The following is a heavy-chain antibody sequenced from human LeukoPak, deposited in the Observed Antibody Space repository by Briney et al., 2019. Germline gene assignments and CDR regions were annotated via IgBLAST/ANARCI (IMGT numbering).Heavy chain of an antibody. CDR3: AKGLFSGYDKYLDS. Sequence: GGSLRLSCVASGFAFETYTMNRVRQAPGKGLEWVSFISSTSSDINYADSVRDRFTISRDNAKNSLFLQMDSLRVEDTAVYYCAKGLFSGYDKYLDSWGQGTLVTVSS. J-gene: IGHJ4*02. CDR2: ISSTSSDI. V-gene: IGHV3-21*04. D-gene: IGHD5-12*01. CDR1: GFAFETYT.